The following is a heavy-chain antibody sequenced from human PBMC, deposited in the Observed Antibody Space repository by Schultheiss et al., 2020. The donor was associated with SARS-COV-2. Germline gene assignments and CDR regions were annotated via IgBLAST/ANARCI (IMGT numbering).Heavy chain of an antibody. Sequence: GGSLRLSCAASGFTFSSYSMNWVRQAPGKGLEWVSSISSSSSYIYYADSVKGRFTISRDNAKNSLYLQMNSLRAEDTAVYYCARGLDTAMGEDYWGQGTLVTVSS. CDR2: ISSSSSYI. CDR3: ARGLDTAMGEDY. CDR1: GFTFSSYS. V-gene: IGHV3-21*01. J-gene: IGHJ4*02. D-gene: IGHD5-18*01.